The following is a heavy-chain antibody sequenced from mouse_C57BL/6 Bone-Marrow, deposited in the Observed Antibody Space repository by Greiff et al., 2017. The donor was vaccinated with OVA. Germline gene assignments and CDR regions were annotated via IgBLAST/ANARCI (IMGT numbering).Heavy chain of an antibody. CDR2: IYPGSGST. CDR1: GYTFTSYW. D-gene: IGHD2-4*01. Sequence: QVQLLQPGAELVKPGASVKMSCKASGYTFTSYWITWVKQRPGQGLEWIGDIYPGSGSTNYNEKFKSKATLTVDTSSSTAYMQLSSLTSEDSAVYYCARWGLRRGYAMDYWGQGTSVTVSS. CDR3: ARWGLRRGYAMDY. V-gene: IGHV1-55*01. J-gene: IGHJ4*01.